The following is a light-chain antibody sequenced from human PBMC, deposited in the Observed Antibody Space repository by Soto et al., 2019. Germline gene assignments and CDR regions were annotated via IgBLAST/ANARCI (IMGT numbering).Light chain of an antibody. V-gene: IGLV1-40*01. J-gene: IGLJ1*01. Sequence: QSVLTQPPSVSGAPGQRVTISCSGGSSNIGAGYDVHWYQQLPQTAPKLLIYGNNIRPSGVPDRFSGSKSGTSASLAITGLQAEDEADYYCAAWDDSLNGLYVFGTGTKVTVL. CDR2: GNN. CDR3: AAWDDSLNGLYV. CDR1: SSNIGAGYD.